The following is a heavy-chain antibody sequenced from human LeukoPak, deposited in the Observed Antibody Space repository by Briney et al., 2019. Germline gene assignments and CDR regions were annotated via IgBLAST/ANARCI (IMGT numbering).Heavy chain of an antibody. CDR3: ARDPLGTRPGFDC. CDR1: GFTFSSYA. D-gene: IGHD1-1*01. Sequence: GGSLRLSCAASGFTFSSYAMHWVRQAPGKGLEWVAVISYDGSNKYYADSVKGRFTISRDNSKNTLYLQMNSLRAEDTAVYYCARDPLGTRPGFDCWGQGTLVTVSS. J-gene: IGHJ4*02. V-gene: IGHV3-30*04. CDR2: ISYDGSNK.